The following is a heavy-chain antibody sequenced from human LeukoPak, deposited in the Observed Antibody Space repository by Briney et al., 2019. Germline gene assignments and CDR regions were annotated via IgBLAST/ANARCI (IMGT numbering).Heavy chain of an antibody. J-gene: IGHJ6*02. CDR3: ARGVLFGSSGYYYYGMDV. V-gene: IGHV1-8*01. Sequence: ASVKVSCKASGYTFTSYDINWVRQATGQGLEWMGWMNPNSGNTGYAQKFQGRVTMTRNTSISTAYMELSSLRPEDTAVYYCARGVLFGSSGYYYYGMDVWGQGTTVTVSS. CDR1: GYTFTSYD. CDR2: MNPNSGNT. D-gene: IGHD1-26*01.